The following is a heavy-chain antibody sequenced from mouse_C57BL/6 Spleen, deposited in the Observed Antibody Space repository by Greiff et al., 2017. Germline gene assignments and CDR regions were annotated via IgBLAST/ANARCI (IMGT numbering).Heavy chain of an antibody. CDR1: GYTFTSYW. CDR2: IHPNSGST. V-gene: IGHV1-64*01. CDR3: ARADGNPWFAD. J-gene: IGHJ3*01. D-gene: IGHD2-1*01. Sequence: VQLQQPGAELVKPGASVKLSCKASGYTFTSYWMHWVKQRPGQGLEWIGMIHPNSGSTNYNEKFKSKATLTVDKSSSTAYMQLSSLTSEDSAVYYCARADGNPWFADWGQGTLVTVAA.